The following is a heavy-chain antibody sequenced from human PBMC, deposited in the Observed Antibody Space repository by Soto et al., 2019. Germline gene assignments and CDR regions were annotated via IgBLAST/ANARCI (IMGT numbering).Heavy chain of an antibody. CDR3: ANGGYNFDY. V-gene: IGHV3-49*03. J-gene: IGHJ4*02. D-gene: IGHD3-16*01. CDR1: GFTFGDYA. CDR2: IRSKAYGGTT. Sequence: GGSLRLSCTASGFTFGDYAMSWFRQAPGKGLEWVGFIRSKAYGGTTEYAASVKGRFTISRDNAENSLYLQMNSLRAEDTAVYYCANGGYNFDYWGQGTLVTVSS.